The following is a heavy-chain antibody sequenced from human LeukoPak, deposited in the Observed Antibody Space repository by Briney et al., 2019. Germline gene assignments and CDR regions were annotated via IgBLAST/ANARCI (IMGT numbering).Heavy chain of an antibody. D-gene: IGHD2-8*01. CDR2: IREDGSEK. CDR3: ARGPTNGQAFDY. Sequence: QPGGSLRLSCAASGFTFSSSWMTWVRQAPGKGLEWVASIREDGSEKTSVDSVKGRFTISRDNAKNSLYLQMDSLRAEDTAVYYCARGPTNGQAFDYWGQGTLDSVSS. CDR1: GFTFSSSW. V-gene: IGHV3-7*01. J-gene: IGHJ4*02.